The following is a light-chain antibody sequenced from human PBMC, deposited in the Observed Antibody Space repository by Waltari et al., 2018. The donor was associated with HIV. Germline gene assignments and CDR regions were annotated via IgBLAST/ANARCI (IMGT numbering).Light chain of an antibody. V-gene: IGLV1-44*01. J-gene: IGLJ3*02. Sequence: QSVLTQPPSASGTPGQRVTIPCSGSSSNIGRKTAKWYTQLPGTAPKLLIYINNQRPSGVPDRFSGSKSGTSASLAISGLQSEDEADYYCAAWDDSLNGWVFGGGTKLTVL. CDR2: INN. CDR3: AAWDDSLNGWV. CDR1: SSNIGRKT.